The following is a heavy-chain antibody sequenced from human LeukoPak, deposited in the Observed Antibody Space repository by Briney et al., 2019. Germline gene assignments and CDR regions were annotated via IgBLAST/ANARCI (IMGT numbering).Heavy chain of an antibody. CDR2: INPSGGST. J-gene: IGHJ4*02. CDR1: GYTFTSYY. CDR3: ARAYSSGWYFDY. Sequence: ASVKVSCKASGYTFTSYYMHWVRQAPGQGLEWMGIINPSGGSTSYAQKFQGRVTMTRDTSTSTVYMELSSLRAEDTAVYYCARAYSSGWYFDYWGQGTLVTVSS. V-gene: IGHV1-46*01. D-gene: IGHD6-19*01.